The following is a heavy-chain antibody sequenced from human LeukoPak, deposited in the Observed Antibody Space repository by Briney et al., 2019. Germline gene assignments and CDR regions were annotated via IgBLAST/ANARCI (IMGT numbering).Heavy chain of an antibody. CDR1: GGSISSYY. V-gene: IGHV4-59*01. D-gene: IGHD6-19*01. J-gene: IGHJ4*02. CDR2: IYYSGST. Sequence: SETLSLTCTVSGGSISSYYWSWIRQPPGKGLEWIGYIYYSGSTNYNPSLKSRVTISVDTSKNQFSLKLSSVTAADTAVYYCARVSVAGLDYWGQGTLVTVSS. CDR3: ARVSVAGLDY.